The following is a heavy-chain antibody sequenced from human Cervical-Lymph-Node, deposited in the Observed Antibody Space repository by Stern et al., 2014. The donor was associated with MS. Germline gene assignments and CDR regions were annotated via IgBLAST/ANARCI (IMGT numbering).Heavy chain of an antibody. CDR2: IHTTGDT. J-gene: IGHJ4*02. D-gene: IGHD6-19*01. V-gene: IGHV4-61*02. CDR3: ARTTRYYNSGWYGVEFDY. Sequence: QVQLQESGPGLVKPSQTLSLTCTVSGDSIMSGDHYWSWIRQPAGKALEWIGRIHTTGDTNSNTSLKSRVSISIDSSKNQFSLTLTSLTAADTALYYCARTTRYYNSGWYGVEFDYWGQGTLVTVSS. CDR1: GDSIMSGDHY.